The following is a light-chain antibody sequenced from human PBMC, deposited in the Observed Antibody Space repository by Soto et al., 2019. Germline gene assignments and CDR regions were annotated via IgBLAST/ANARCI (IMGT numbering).Light chain of an antibody. CDR1: RSVSNN. V-gene: IGKV3-15*01. Sequence: EKVMTQSPATLSVSPGERATLSCRARRSVSNNLAWYQQKPGQAPRLLIYDASTRATGIPARFSGSGSGTEFTLTISSLQSEDFALYYCQQYDNWPPWTFGQGTKVEIK. J-gene: IGKJ1*01. CDR2: DAS. CDR3: QQYDNWPPWT.